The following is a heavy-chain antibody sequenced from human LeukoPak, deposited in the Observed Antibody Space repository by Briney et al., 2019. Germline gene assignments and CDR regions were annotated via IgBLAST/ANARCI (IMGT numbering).Heavy chain of an antibody. CDR1: GYTFTSYG. CDR3: ARVSHYYGSEIEY. D-gene: IGHD3-10*01. CDR2: ISAYNGNT. Sequence: ASVKVSCKASGYTFTSYGITWARQAPGQGLEWMGWISAYNGNTNYAQKVQGRVTMTTDTSTSTAYMELRSLRSDDTAVYYCARVSHYYGSEIEYWGQGTLVTVSS. J-gene: IGHJ4*02. V-gene: IGHV1-18*01.